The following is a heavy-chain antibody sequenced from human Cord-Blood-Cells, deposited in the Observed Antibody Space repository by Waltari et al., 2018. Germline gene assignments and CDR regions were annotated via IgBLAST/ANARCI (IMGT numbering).Heavy chain of an antibody. Sequence: QVQLQESGPGLVTPSETLSLTCTVSGYSISSGYYWGWIRQPPGTGLEWIGSIYHSGSTYYNPSLRSRVTISVDTSQNQFSLKLSSVTAADTAVYYCARGGNYDFWSGYHDAFDIWGQGTMVTVSA. D-gene: IGHD3-3*01. CDR1: GYSISSGYY. J-gene: IGHJ3*02. V-gene: IGHV4-38-2*02. CDR3: ARGGNYDFWSGYHDAFDI. CDR2: IYHSGST.